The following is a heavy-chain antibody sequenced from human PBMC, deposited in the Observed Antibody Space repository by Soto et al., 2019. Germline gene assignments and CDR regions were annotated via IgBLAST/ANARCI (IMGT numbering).Heavy chain of an antibody. CDR2: NSAYSGKT. Sequence: QVQLVQSGGEVKKPGASVKVSCKTSGYTFTTYGISWVRQAPGQGLVWVGWNSAYSGKTHYAQKFQGKVTMTTDTSTNTAYLELRSLRSDDTAVYYCARDPYLGDHQYWGQGTLVTVSS. CDR1: GYTFTTYG. V-gene: IGHV1-18*01. CDR3: ARDPYLGDHQY. J-gene: IGHJ4*02. D-gene: IGHD3-16*01.